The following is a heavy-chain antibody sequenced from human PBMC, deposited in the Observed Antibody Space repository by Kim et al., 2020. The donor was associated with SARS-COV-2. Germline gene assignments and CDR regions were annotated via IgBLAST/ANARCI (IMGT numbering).Heavy chain of an antibody. CDR2: INTDGSFT. D-gene: IGHD6-19*01. Sequence: GGSLRPSCAGSGFTFSSDWMHWVRQAPGKGLEWVSRINTDGSFTTNADSVKGRFTISRDNAKNTLYLQMNSLRAEDTAVYYCARFGSDWSLSYWGQGTLVTVSS. CDR3: ARFGSDWSLSY. J-gene: IGHJ4*02. V-gene: IGHV3-74*01. CDR1: GFTFSSDW.